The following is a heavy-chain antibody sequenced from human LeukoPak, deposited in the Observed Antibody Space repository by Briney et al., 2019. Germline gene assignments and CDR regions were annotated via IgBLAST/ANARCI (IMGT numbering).Heavy chain of an antibody. D-gene: IGHD3-22*01. Sequence: GGSLRLSCAASGFTFGTHWMHWVRQAPGKGLVWVSRINSDGSSTSYADSVKGRFTISRDNAKNTLYLQMNSLGAEDTAVYYCATTYYYDSSGYAGYWGQGTLVTVSS. V-gene: IGHV3-74*01. CDR3: ATTYYYDSSGYAGY. J-gene: IGHJ4*02. CDR2: INSDGSST. CDR1: GFTFGTHW.